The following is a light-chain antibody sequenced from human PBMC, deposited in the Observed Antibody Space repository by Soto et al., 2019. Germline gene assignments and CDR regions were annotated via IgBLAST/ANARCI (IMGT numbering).Light chain of an antibody. CDR3: SSYTSSSTHV. J-gene: IGLJ1*01. CDR1: SSDVGAYNF. V-gene: IGLV2-14*03. Sequence: QSALTQPASVSGSPGQSITSSCTGTSSDVGAYNFVSWYQQHPGKVPKLMIFDVSSRPSGVSDRFSGSKSGNTASLTISGLQAEDEGAYYFSSYTSSSTHVFGSGTTLTVL. CDR2: DVS.